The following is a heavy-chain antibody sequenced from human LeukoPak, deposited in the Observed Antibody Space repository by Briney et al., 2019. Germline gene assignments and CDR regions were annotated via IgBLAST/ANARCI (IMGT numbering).Heavy chain of an antibody. CDR2: ISWNSGSI. Sequence: GGSLRLSCAASGFTLDDYAMHWVRQAPGKGLEWDSGISWNSGSIGYADSVKGRFTISRDNAKNSLYLQMNSLRAEDTALYYCATGLKTPPYYYDSSGNDAFDIWGQGTMVTVSS. D-gene: IGHD3-22*01. CDR1: GFTLDDYA. V-gene: IGHV3-9*01. CDR3: ATGLKTPPYYYDSSGNDAFDI. J-gene: IGHJ3*02.